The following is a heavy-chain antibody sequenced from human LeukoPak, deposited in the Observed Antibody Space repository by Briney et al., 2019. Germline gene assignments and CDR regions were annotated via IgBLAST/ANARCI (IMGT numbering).Heavy chain of an antibody. CDR3: AKEGTSYSSSNYYYYMDV. D-gene: IGHD6-6*01. Sequence: GGSLRLSCAASGFTFSSYGMHWVRQAPGKGLEWVAFIRYDGSNKYYADSVKGRFTISRDNSKNTLYLQMNSLRAEDTAVYYCAKEGTSYSSSNYYYYMDVWGKGTTVTVSS. CDR1: GFTFSSYG. V-gene: IGHV3-30*02. J-gene: IGHJ6*03. CDR2: IRYDGSNK.